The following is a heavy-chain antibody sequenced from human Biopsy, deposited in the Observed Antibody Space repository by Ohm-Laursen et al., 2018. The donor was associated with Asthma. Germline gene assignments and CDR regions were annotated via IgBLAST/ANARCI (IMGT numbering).Heavy chain of an antibody. CDR3: ARDYYDFWNRSVYTYFGMDV. Sequence: TLSLTCSVSGYSISNGGYYWTWVRQRQGKGLEWIGNIYHRGNTKYNPSLKSRLSFSVDTSKNQFSLKLSSVTAADTAIYFCARDYYDFWNRSVYTYFGMDVWGRGTTVVVSS. V-gene: IGHV4-31*03. CDR2: IYHRGNT. D-gene: IGHD3-3*01. CDR1: GYSISNGGYY. J-gene: IGHJ6*02.